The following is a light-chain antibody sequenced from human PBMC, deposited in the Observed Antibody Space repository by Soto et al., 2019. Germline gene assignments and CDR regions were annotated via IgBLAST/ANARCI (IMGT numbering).Light chain of an antibody. V-gene: IGLV2-14*01. Sequence: QSALTQPASVSGSPGQSITISCTGTSSDVGGFNYVSWYQQHPGKAPKLMISDVSNRPSGVSNRFSGSKSGNTASLTISGLQAEDAADYYCSSYTSSNTLVVFGGGTKLTVL. CDR3: SSYTSSNTLVV. CDR2: DVS. J-gene: IGLJ2*01. CDR1: SSDVGGFNY.